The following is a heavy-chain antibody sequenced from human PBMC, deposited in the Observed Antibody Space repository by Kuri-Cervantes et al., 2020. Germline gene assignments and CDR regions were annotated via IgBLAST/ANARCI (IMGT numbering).Heavy chain of an antibody. V-gene: IGHV3-30*18. CDR2: ISYDGSEK. CDR1: GFIFSDYG. J-gene: IGHJ4*02. D-gene: IGHD2-2*01. CDR3: AKSYVPAGNNLGYFDY. Sequence: LSLTCAASGFIFSDYGMHWVRQAPGKGLEWVAVISYDGSEKYYADSVKGRFTISRDNSKNTLSLQMNSLGAEDTAMYYCAKSYVPAGNNLGYFDYWGQGTLVTVSS.